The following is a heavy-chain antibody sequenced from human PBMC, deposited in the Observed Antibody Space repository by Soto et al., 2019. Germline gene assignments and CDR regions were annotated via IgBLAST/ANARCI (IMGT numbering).Heavy chain of an antibody. CDR1: GYSFTSYW. CDR2: IYPGDSDT. D-gene: IGHD2-2*01. V-gene: IGHV5-51*01. Sequence: PGESLKISCKGSGYSFTSYWIGWVRQMPGKGLEWMGIIYPGDSDTRYSPSFQGQVTISADKSISTAYLQWSSLKASDTAMYYCAIPLRVVPAASYFDYWGQGTLVTVSS. J-gene: IGHJ4*02. CDR3: AIPLRVVPAASYFDY.